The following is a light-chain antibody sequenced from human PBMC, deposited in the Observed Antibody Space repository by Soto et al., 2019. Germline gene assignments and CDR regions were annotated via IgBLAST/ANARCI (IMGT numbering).Light chain of an antibody. Sequence: DIQMTQSPSSLSAVVGDRVTITCRASQSINSYLNWYQQKPGKAPKLLIYAAVSLQSGVPSRFSGSGSGTDFTLTISSLQPEDFATYYCQQSYSTPQTFGQGTKVEIK. CDR1: QSINSY. J-gene: IGKJ1*01. CDR2: AAV. V-gene: IGKV1-39*01. CDR3: QQSYSTPQT.